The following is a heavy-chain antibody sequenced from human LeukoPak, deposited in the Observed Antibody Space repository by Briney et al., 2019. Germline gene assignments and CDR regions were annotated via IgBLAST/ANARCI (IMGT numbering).Heavy chain of an antibody. V-gene: IGHV1-18*01. Sequence: ASVKVSCKASGYNFISYDINWVRQAPGQGLEWMGWISAYNGNTNYALKIKGRVTMTTDTSTNTVYMELRSLRPDDTAVYYCAREKSRYKYGYNHWGQGTLVTVAS. CDR2: ISAYNGNT. D-gene: IGHD5-18*01. CDR3: AREKSRYKYGYNH. J-gene: IGHJ5*02. CDR1: GYNFISYD.